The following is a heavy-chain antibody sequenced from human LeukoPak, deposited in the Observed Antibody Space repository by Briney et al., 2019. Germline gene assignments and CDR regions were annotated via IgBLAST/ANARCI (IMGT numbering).Heavy chain of an antibody. D-gene: IGHD4-23*01. CDR1: GGSISSYY. Sequence: PSETLSLTCTVSGGSISSYYWSWIRQPPGKGLERIGYIYYSGSTNYNPSLKSRVTISVDTSKNQFSLKLSSVTAADTAVYYCASRPTTVGAFDIWGQGTMVTVSS. CDR2: IYYSGST. V-gene: IGHV4-59*01. CDR3: ASRPTTVGAFDI. J-gene: IGHJ3*02.